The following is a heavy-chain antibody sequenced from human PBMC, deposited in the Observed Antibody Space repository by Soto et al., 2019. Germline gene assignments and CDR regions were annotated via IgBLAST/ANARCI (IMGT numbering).Heavy chain of an antibody. CDR2: VKRKIDGGTI. V-gene: IGHV3-15*01. Sequence: EVQLVTSGGGLAKPGESLRLSCAASGFTFTDAWISWVHQVPGKGLEWLGHVKRKIDGGTIDYAAPVKGRFTISRDDSKNTAYLQMNSLESEDTAVYYCTTGYGSDWYGWGQGTLVTVSS. J-gene: IGHJ4*02. CDR1: GFTFTDAW. D-gene: IGHD6-19*01. CDR3: TTGYGSDWYG.